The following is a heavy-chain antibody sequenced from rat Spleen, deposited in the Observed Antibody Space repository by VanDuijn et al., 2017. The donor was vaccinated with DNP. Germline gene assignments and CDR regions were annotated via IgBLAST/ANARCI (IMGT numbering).Heavy chain of an antibody. CDR1: GFTFSDYG. CDR2: ISASGGST. CDR3: ASLNYGGYLIY. J-gene: IGHJ2*01. D-gene: IGHD1-11*01. V-gene: IGHV5-25*01. Sequence: EVQLVESGGGLVQPGRSMKLSCAASGFTFSDYGMAWVLQAPKKGLEWVASISASGGSTSYRDSVKGRFTISRDNAKSILYLQMESLRSEDTATYYCASLNYGGYLIYWGQGVMVTVSS.